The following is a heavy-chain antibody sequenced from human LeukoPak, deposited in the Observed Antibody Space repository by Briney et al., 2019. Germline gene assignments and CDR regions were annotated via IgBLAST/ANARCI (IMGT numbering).Heavy chain of an antibody. CDR1: GFTFSSYW. Sequence: GGSLRLSCAASGFTFSSYWMHWVRHAPGKGLVWVSRINSDGSSTSYADSVRGRFSISRDNAKNTLYLQMNSLRAEDTAVYYCARGLSGFASSLGYWGQGALVTVSA. J-gene: IGHJ4*02. D-gene: IGHD2-2*01. V-gene: IGHV3-74*01. CDR2: INSDGSST. CDR3: ARGLSGFASSLGY.